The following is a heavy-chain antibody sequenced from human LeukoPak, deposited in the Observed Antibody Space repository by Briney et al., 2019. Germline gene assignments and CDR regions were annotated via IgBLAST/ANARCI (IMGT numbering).Heavy chain of an antibody. D-gene: IGHD3-3*01. J-gene: IGHJ4*02. CDR1: GFTFGDYA. CDR2: IRSKAYGGTT. Sequence: GGSLRLSCAASGFTFGDYAMSWVRQAPGKGLEWVGFIRSKAYGGTTEYAAPVKGRFTISRDDSKSIAYLQMNSLKTEDTAVYYCTRLYYDFWSGPMGYFDYWGQGTLVTVSS. V-gene: IGHV3-49*04. CDR3: TRLYYDFWSGPMGYFDY.